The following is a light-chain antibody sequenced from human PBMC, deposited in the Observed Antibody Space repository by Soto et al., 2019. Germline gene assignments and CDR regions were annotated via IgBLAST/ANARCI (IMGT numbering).Light chain of an antibody. CDR3: QTWGTGIHGNWV. J-gene: IGLJ3*02. CDR1: SVHTTYA. CDR2: LNSDGSH. V-gene: IGLV4-69*01. Sequence: QLVLTQSPSASASLGASVKLTCTLSSVHTTYAIAWHQQQPEKGPRYLMKLNSDGSHSKGDGIPDRFSGSSSGAERYLTISSLQSEDEADYYCQTWGTGIHGNWVFGGGTKLTVL.